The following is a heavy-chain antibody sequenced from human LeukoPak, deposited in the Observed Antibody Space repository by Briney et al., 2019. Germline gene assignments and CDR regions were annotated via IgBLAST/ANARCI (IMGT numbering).Heavy chain of an antibody. V-gene: IGHV1-2*02. CDR2: INPNSGGT. Sequence: ASVKVSCKASGYTFTAYYTHWVRQAPGQGLEWMGWINPNSGGTNSSQKFQDRVTLTRDTSISTAYMELGSLRSDDTAIYYCARAHGSGSSYHPDYWSQGTLVTVSS. D-gene: IGHD3-10*01. CDR3: ARAHGSGSSYHPDY. J-gene: IGHJ4*02. CDR1: GYTFTAYY.